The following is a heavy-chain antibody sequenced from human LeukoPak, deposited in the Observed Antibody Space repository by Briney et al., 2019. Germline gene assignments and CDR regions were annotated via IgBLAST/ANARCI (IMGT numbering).Heavy chain of an antibody. Sequence: QSGGSLRLSCAASVFTFSSYSMNCVRQAPGKALEWVSYISSSSSTIYYADSVKRRFTISRDNAKNSLYLQMNSLRDEDTAVYYCARDGRLYYYDSSGYYFRLHRLDEYYYYGMDVWGQGTTVTVSS. CDR3: ARDGRLYYYDSSGYYFRLHRLDEYYYYGMDV. CDR1: VFTFSSYS. D-gene: IGHD3-22*01. J-gene: IGHJ6*02. V-gene: IGHV3-48*02. CDR2: ISSSSSTI.